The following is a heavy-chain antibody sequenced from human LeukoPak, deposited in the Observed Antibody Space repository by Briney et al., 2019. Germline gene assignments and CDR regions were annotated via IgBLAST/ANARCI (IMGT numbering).Heavy chain of an antibody. CDR2: ISWNSGYM. Sequence: GGSLRLSCAASGFSFDDHDMHWVRQAPGKGLEWVSVISWNSGYMAYADSVKGRFTVSRDNAKNSLYLQMNSLRTEDTALYYCARDTYGGVRSFDPWGRGTLVTVSS. CDR3: ARDTYGGVRSFDP. J-gene: IGHJ2*01. V-gene: IGHV3-9*01. CDR1: GFSFDDHD. D-gene: IGHD3-10*01.